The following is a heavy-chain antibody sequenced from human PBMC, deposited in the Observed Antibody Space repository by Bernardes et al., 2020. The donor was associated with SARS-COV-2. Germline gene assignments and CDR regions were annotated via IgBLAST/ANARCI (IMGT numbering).Heavy chain of an antibody. Sequence: SETLSLTCTVSGGSISSSTYYWGWIRQPPGKGLEWIGSFYATGTTYYNPSLQSRVTKSLDKSKNQFSLRLSSVTAADTAVYYCVGSSCGVDCYIGGLRSCDYGMDVWGQGTTVTVSS. J-gene: IGHJ6*02. CDR2: FYATGTT. CDR3: VGSSCGVDCYIGGLRSCDYGMDV. CDR1: GGSISSSTYY. D-gene: IGHD2-21*02. V-gene: IGHV4-39*01.